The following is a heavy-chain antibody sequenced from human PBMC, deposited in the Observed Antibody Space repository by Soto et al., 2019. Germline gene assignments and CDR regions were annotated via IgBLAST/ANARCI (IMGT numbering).Heavy chain of an antibody. CDR2: IYYSVST. D-gene: IGHD2-8*01. V-gene: IGHV4-31*03. J-gene: IGHJ5*02. CDR3: ARGYCTSNSCHNWFDR. CDR1: GGSISSGGGY. Sequence: QVQLQESGPGLVKPSQTLFLTCTVSGGSISSGGGYWSWILQQPGKGLQWIGYIYYSVSTYYNPSLKSRVTISVDTSENQFSLKLSSVTAADTAVYYCARGYCTSNSCHNWFDRWGQGTLVSVSS.